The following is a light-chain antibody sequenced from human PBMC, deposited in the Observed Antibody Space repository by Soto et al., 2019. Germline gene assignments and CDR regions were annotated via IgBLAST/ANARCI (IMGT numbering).Light chain of an antibody. CDR1: QGISNS. V-gene: IGKV1-27*01. CDR2: AAS. J-gene: IGKJ4*01. Sequence: DIQMTQSPSSLSASVGDRVTITCRVSQGISNSLAWYQQNAGKSPKLLIYAASNLQSGVPSRFSGSGSGTDFSLTISSLQPEDVATYYCQTYNSARVTFGGGTKVESK. CDR3: QTYNSARVT.